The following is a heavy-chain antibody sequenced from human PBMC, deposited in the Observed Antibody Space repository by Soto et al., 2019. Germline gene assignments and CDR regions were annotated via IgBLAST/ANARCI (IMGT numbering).Heavy chain of an antibody. D-gene: IGHD3-3*01. CDR2: IYYSGST. CDR1: GGTISSGGYY. J-gene: IGHJ3*02. Sequence: SETLSLTCTVSGGTISSGGYYWSWIRQHPGKGLEWIGYIYYSGSTYYNPSLKSRVTISVDTSKNQFSLKLSSVTAADTAVYYCARGLERDDAFDIWGQGTMVTVSS. CDR3: ARGLERDDAFDI. V-gene: IGHV4-31*03.